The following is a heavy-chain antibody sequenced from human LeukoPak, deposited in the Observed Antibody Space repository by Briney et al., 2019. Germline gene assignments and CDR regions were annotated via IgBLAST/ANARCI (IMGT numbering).Heavy chain of an antibody. V-gene: IGHV1-24*01. Sequence: ASVKVSCKVSGYTLTELSMHWVRQAPGKGLEWMGGFDPEDGETIYAQKFQGRVTMTEDTSTDTAYMELSSLRSEDTAVYYCASTRITIFGVVIRDWFDPWGQGTLVTVSS. D-gene: IGHD3-3*01. CDR1: GYTLTELS. J-gene: IGHJ5*02. CDR2: FDPEDGET. CDR3: ASTRITIFGVVIRDWFDP.